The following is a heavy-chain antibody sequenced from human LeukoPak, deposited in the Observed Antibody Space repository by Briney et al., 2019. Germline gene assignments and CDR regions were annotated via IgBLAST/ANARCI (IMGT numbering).Heavy chain of an antibody. V-gene: IGHV1-18*01. CDR1: GYTFISYG. J-gene: IGHJ4*02. Sequence: ASVKVSCKASGYTFISYGITWVRQAPGQGLEWLGWISAYNGNIDHAQKLQGRVTMTTDTSTSTAYMELRSLRSDDTAVYFCARGGNLYSSSWLDYWGQGTLVTVSS. D-gene: IGHD6-13*01. CDR3: ARGGNLYSSSWLDY. CDR2: ISAYNGNI.